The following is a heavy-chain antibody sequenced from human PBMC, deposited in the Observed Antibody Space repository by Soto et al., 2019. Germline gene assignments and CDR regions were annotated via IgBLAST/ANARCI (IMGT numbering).Heavy chain of an antibody. D-gene: IGHD4-4*01. CDR3: ARSPYRKVSGGRLGGSDP. CDR1: GGTFSSYA. Sequence: QVQLVQSGAEVKKPGSSVKVSCKASGGTFSSYAISWVRQAPGQGLEWMGGIIPIFGTANYAQKFQGRVTITADEATSTAYMELSSLRSEGTAVYYCARSPYRKVSGGRLGGSDPWGQGTLVTVSS. J-gene: IGHJ5*02. V-gene: IGHV1-69*12. CDR2: IIPIFGTA.